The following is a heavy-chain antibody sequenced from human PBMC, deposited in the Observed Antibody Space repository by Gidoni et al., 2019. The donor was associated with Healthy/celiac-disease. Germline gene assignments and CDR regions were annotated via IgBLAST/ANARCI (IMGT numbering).Heavy chain of an antibody. V-gene: IGHV4-39*01. CDR3: ALPGYSSSWYGSYYGMDV. Sequence: LVKPSETLSLTCTVSGGSISSSSYYWGWIRQPPGKGLEWIGSIYYSGSTYYNPSLKSRVTISVDTSKNQFSLKLSSVTAADTAVYYCALPGYSSSWYGSYYGMDVWGQGTTVTVSS. D-gene: IGHD6-13*01. CDR2: IYYSGST. J-gene: IGHJ6*02. CDR1: GGSISSSSYY.